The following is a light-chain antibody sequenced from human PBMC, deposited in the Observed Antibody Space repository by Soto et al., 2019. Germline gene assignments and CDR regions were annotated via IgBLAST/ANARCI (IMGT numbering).Light chain of an antibody. CDR1: QNIIRSF. CDR2: GGG. J-gene: IGKJ2*01. CDR3: QQYGSSPSN. Sequence: DIVLTQSPVTLSLSPGDTATLSCRASQNIIRSFVAWYQQKPGQAPRLLIFGGGARAAGIPDRFRGRGSGTDFSLTISSLDPEDFAVYYWQQYGSSPSNFGQGTKVEI. V-gene: IGKV3-20*01.